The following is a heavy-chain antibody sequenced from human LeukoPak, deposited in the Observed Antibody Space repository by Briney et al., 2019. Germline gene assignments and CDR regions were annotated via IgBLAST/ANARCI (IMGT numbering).Heavy chain of an antibody. D-gene: IGHD3-16*01. Sequence: GGSLRLSCAASGFTFSSSGMHWVRQAPGKGLEWVTVISYEGTNKYYADSVRGRFTISRDNSKNTVYLQMNSLRAEDTAVYYCAKDLSYAYSSESWGQGTLVTVSS. J-gene: IGHJ5*02. V-gene: IGHV3-30*18. CDR2: ISYEGTNK. CDR3: AKDLSYAYSSES. CDR1: GFTFSSSG.